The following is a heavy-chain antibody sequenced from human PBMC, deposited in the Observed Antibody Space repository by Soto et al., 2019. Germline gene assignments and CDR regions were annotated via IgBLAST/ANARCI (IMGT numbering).Heavy chain of an antibody. CDR1: GGSISSSSYY. Sequence: PSDTLSLTCTVSGGSISSSSYYWGWIRQPPGKGLEWIGSIYYSGSTYYNPSLKSRVTISVDTSKNQFSLKLSSVTAADTAVYYGARRSTLVGMDVWGQGTTVTVAS. J-gene: IGHJ6*02. CDR2: IYYSGST. V-gene: IGHV4-39*01. CDR3: ARRSTLVGMDV. D-gene: IGHD1-1*01.